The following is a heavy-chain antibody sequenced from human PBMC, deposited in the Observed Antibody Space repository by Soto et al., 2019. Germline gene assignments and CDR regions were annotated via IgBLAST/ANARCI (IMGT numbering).Heavy chain of an antibody. CDR3: ARGNIAARPRESYYYYIDV. CDR1: GFTFSSYA. CDR2: ISYDGSNK. J-gene: IGHJ6*03. D-gene: IGHD6-6*01. Sequence: GGSLRLSCAASGFTFSSYAMHWVRQAPGKGLEWVAVISYDGSNKYYADSVKGRFTISRDNSKNTLYLQMNSLRAEDTAVYYCARGNIAARPRESYYYYIDVWGKGTTVTVSS. V-gene: IGHV3-30*04.